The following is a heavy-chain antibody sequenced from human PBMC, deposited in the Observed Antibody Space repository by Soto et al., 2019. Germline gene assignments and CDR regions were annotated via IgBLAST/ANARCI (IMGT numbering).Heavy chain of an antibody. CDR1: GYTFTSYA. V-gene: IGHV1-3*01. CDR3: ARYYDILPGPYDD. D-gene: IGHD3-9*01. CDR2: INAGNGNT. Sequence: ASVKVSCKASGYTFTSYAMHWVRQAPGQRLEWMGWINAGNGNTKYSQKFQGRVTITRDTSASTAYMELSSLRSEDTAVYYCARYYDILPGPYDDWGQGTLVTVSS. J-gene: IGHJ4*02.